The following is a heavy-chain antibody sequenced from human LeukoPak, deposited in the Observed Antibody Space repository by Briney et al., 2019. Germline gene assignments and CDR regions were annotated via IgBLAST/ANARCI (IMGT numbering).Heavy chain of an antibody. CDR3: ARADSNIAARRIGFDY. J-gene: IGHJ4*02. V-gene: IGHV3-21*01. CDR2: ISGSSSYI. CDR1: GFTVSSNY. D-gene: IGHD6-6*01. Sequence: KSGGSLRLSCAASGFTVSSNYMSWVRQAPGRGLEWVSSISGSSSYIYYADSVKGRFTIPRDNAKNSLYLQMNSLRAGDTALYYCARADSNIAARRIGFDYWGQGTLVTVSS.